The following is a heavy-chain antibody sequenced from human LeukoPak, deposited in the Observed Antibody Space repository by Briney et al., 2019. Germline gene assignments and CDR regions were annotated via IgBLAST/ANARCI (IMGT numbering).Heavy chain of an antibody. CDR3: ARGRGYCSGGSCYSGGWFDP. D-gene: IGHD2-15*01. Sequence: SGPTLVNPTQTLTLTCTFSGFSLSTSGVGVGWIRQPPGKALEWLALIYWDDDKRYSPSLKSRLTITKDTSKNQVVLTMTNMDPVDTATYYCARGRGYCSGGSCYSGGWFDPWGQGTLVTVSS. CDR2: IYWDDDK. CDR1: GFSLSTSGVG. V-gene: IGHV2-5*02. J-gene: IGHJ5*02.